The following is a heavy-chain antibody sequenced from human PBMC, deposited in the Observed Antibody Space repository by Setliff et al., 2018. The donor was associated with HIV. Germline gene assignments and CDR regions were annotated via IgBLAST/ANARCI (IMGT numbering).Heavy chain of an antibody. J-gene: IGHJ4*02. CDR3: ARDLTSSWYDVDY. CDR2: ISSSSSYI. Sequence: GGSLRLSCAASGFTFSSYAMNWVRQAPGKGLEWVSSISSSSSYIYYADSVKGRFTISRDNAKNSLYLQMNSLRAEDTAVYYRARDLTSSWYDVDYWGQGTLVTVSS. CDR1: GFTFSSYA. D-gene: IGHD6-13*01. V-gene: IGHV3-21*01.